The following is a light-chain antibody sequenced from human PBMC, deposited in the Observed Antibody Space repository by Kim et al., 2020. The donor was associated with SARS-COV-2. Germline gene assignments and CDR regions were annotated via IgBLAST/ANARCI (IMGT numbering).Light chain of an antibody. CDR3: QQTYSFPLS. CDR2: TAS. Sequence: ASVGDRVTITCRAGQGISSWIAWYQQITGKAPKLLIYTASSLKGGVPSRFSGSGSGTDFTLTISSLQSEDVATYYCQQTYSFPLSFGGGTKVEI. J-gene: IGKJ4*01. CDR1: QGISSW. V-gene: IGKV1-12*01.